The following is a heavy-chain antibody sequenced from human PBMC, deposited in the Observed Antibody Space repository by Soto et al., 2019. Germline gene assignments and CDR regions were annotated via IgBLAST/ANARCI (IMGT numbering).Heavy chain of an antibody. J-gene: IGHJ3*02. CDR2: ITDSGSGT. V-gene: IGHV3-23*01. D-gene: IGHD3-10*01. CDR1: GLIFRDYA. CDR3: AKADYAGSYDDAFDI. Sequence: VQLLESGGDSVQPGGSLRLSCAASGLIFRDYAMNWVRQAPGKGLEWVSVITDSGSGTYYADSVKGRFTISRDNSKNTLYLQMNSLRADDTAIYYCAKADYAGSYDDAFDIWGRGTMVTVS.